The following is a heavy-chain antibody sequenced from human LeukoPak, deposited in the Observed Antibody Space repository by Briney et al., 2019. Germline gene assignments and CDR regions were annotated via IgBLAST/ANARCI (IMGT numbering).Heavy chain of an antibody. CDR2: ISDDGSYN. D-gene: IGHD4-11*01. CDR1: GFTFSSYG. J-gene: IGHJ5*01. CDR3: AKWALTTLPDS. Sequence: GGSLRLSCAASGFTFSSYGMHWVRQAPGKGLEWVAIISDDGSYNSYADSVKGRFAISRDNSKDTLYLQMNSLRAEDTAVYYCAKWALTTLPDSWGQGTLVTVSS. V-gene: IGHV3-30*18.